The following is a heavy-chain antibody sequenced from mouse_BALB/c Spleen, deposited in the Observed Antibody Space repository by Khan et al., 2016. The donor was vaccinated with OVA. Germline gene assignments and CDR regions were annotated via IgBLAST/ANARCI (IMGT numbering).Heavy chain of an antibody. V-gene: IGHV5-6*01. CDR2: ISSGGDYT. CDR3: ASHLTGSFDY. Sequence: EVELVESGGDLVKPGGSLKLSCAASGFTFSSYGMSWVRQTPDKRLEWVATISSGGDYTYYPDSVKGRFTISRDNAKNTLFLQMSSLKSEDTAMXYCASHLTGSFDYWGQGTLVTVSA. CDR1: GFTFSSYG. D-gene: IGHD4-1*01. J-gene: IGHJ3*01.